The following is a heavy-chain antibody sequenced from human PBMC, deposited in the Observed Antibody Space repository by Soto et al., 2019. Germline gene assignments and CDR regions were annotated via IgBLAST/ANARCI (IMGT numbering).Heavy chain of an antibody. CDR3: ARDNGEFDP. V-gene: IGHV3-21*01. CDR2: ISSSSTYI. J-gene: IGHJ5*02. CDR1: GFTFSSYT. D-gene: IGHD3-10*01. Sequence: EVQLVESVGGLVKPGGSLRLSCAASGFTFSSYTMSWVRQAPGKGLEWVSSISSSSTYIYYADSVKGRFTISRDNAKNSLYLQMNSLRAEDTAVYYCARDNGEFDPWGQGTLVTVSS.